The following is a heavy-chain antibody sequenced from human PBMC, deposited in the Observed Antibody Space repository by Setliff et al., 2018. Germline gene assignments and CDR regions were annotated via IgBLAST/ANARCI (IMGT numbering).Heavy chain of an antibody. V-gene: IGHV1-18*01. J-gene: IGHJ4*02. CDR1: GYTFINFG. D-gene: IGHD2-8*01. Sequence: ASVKVSCKASGYTFINFGISWVRQAPGQGLEWVGWIGPYTGNTYYAPRLQDRVTLTADTSTNTTYMELRSLISDDTAVYYCSRLVRFCTRTTCQRLSGDDFWGQGTLVTVSS. CDR2: IGPYTGNT. CDR3: SRLVRFCTRTTCQRLSGDDF.